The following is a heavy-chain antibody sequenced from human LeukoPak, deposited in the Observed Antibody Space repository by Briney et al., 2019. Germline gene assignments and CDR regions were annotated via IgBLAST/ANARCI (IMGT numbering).Heavy chain of an antibody. J-gene: IGHJ4*02. CDR2: IYYSGST. Sequence: SSETLSLTCTVSGGSISSYYWSWIRQPPGKGLEWIGYIYYSGSTNYNPSLKSRVTISVDTSKNQFSLKLSSVTAADTAVYYCARGRGMLATMNYWGQGTLVTVSS. CDR1: GGSISSYY. D-gene: IGHD5-24*01. V-gene: IGHV4-59*12. CDR3: ARGRGMLATMNY.